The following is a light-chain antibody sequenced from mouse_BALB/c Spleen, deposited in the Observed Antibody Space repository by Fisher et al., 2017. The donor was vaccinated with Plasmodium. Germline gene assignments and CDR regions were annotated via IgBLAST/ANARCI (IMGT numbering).Light chain of an antibody. CDR3: MQHLESPFT. CDR1: KSLLHSNGNTC. V-gene: IGKV2-137*01. J-gene: IGKJ2*01. Sequence: DIVITQSPPSVIVTPGESVSISCRSSKSLLHSNGNTCLYWILQRPGQSPQLLIYWMSNLASGVPDRFSGSGSGTSFTLRISRVEAEDVGVYYCMQHLESPFTFGGGTKLEIK. CDR2: WMS.